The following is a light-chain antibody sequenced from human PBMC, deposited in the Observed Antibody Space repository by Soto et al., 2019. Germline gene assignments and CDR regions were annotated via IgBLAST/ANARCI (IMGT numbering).Light chain of an antibody. CDR2: GVT. CDR1: SSDIGGYNY. Sequence: QSALTQPASVSESPGQSITISCAGTSSDIGGYNYVSWYQQHPDKAPKLMIYGVTNRPSGVSDRFSGSKSGNTASLTISGLHAEDEADYYCTSYTSSSTYVFGTGTKLTVL. V-gene: IGLV2-14*01. J-gene: IGLJ1*01. CDR3: TSYTSSSTYV.